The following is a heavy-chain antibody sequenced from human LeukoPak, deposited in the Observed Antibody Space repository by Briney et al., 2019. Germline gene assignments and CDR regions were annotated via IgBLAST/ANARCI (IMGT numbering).Heavy chain of an antibody. Sequence: GSLRLSCAASGFTFSSYEMNWVRQAPGKGPEWVSYISSSGSTIYYADSVKGRFTISRDNAKNSLYLQMNSLRAEDTAVYYCARGLSVVVAATPLGYFDYWGQGTLVTVSS. J-gene: IGHJ4*02. CDR3: ARGLSVVVAATPLGYFDY. CDR2: ISSSGSTI. V-gene: IGHV3-48*03. D-gene: IGHD2-15*01. CDR1: GFTFSSYE.